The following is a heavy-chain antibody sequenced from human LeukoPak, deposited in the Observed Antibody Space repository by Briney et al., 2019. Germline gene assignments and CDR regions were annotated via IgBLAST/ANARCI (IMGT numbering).Heavy chain of an antibody. J-gene: IGHJ4*02. CDR1: GFTFSSYA. D-gene: IGHD3-10*02. CDR2: ISYDGSNK. V-gene: IGHV3-30*04. CDR3: AREHLITMSIGFDY. Sequence: GGSLRLSCAASGFTFSSYAMHWVRQAPGKGLEWVAVISYDGSNKYYADSVKGRFTISRDNSKNTLYLQMNSLRAEDTAVYYCAREHLITMSIGFDYWGQGTLVTVYS.